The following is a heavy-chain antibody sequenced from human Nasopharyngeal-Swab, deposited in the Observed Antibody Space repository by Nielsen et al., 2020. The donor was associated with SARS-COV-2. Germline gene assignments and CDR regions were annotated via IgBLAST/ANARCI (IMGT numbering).Heavy chain of an antibody. CDR3: AKDWGGYYGY. J-gene: IGHJ4*02. V-gene: IGHV3-23*01. Sequence: GESLKISCAASGFTFSSYAMSWVRQAPGKGLEWVSAISGSGGSTYYADSAKGRFTISRDNSKNTLYLQMNSLRAEDTAVYYCAKDWGGYYGYWGQGTLVTVSS. D-gene: IGHD3-3*01. CDR2: ISGSGGST. CDR1: GFTFSSYA.